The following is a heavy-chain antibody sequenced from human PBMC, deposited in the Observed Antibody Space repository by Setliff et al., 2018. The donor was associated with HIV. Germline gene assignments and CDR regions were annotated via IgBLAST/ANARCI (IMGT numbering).Heavy chain of an antibody. Sequence: GGSLRLSCTVSGFTFGDYGMSWVRQAPGKGLEWVAYISSDGGTIYYADSVKGRFTISRDNAKNSLSLQMNSLRAEDTAVYYCARELYSTGKSLDFWGQGTLVTVS. CDR2: ISSDGGTI. CDR3: ARELYSTGKSLDF. D-gene: IGHD6-19*01. J-gene: IGHJ4*02. V-gene: IGHV3-11*04. CDR1: GFTFGDYG.